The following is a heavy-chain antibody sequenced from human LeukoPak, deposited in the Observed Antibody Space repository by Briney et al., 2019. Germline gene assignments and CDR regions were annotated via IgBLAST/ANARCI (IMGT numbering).Heavy chain of an antibody. CDR1: SGPINSSSYY. D-gene: IGHD3-3*01. Sequence: PSETVSLPCTVSSGPINSSSYYWGSIRQPPGKGLERIGSICYSGSTYYDPSLKSRVTISVDTSKNQFCLELSSVTAADTAVYYCASTYYDFWSGYYQPRVSNYYMDVWGKGTTVTVSS. CDR2: ICYSGST. V-gene: IGHV4-39*01. J-gene: IGHJ6*03. CDR3: ASTYYDFWSGYYQPRVSNYYMDV.